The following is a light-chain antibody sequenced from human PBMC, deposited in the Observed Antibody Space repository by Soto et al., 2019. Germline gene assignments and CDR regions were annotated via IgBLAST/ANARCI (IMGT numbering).Light chain of an antibody. Sequence: QSALTQPGSVSGSPGQSITISCSGTSRDVGAYNLVSWYQQRPGKAPKLLIYEVRNRPSGLSYRFSGSKSGNTASLTISSLLPEDEVDYFCSSFSSRNTLVFGGGTKVTVL. V-gene: IGLV2-14*01. CDR2: EVR. CDR3: SSFSSRNTLV. CDR1: SRDVGAYNL. J-gene: IGLJ2*01.